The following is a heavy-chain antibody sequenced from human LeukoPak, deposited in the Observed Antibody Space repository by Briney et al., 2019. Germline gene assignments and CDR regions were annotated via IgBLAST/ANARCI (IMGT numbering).Heavy chain of an antibody. CDR1: GYTFTTYG. CDR3: ATMGVNGHGYFDL. V-gene: IGHV1-18*01. Sequence: ASVGVSCKASGYTFTTYGITWVRQAPGQGLEWVGWISAKNGNTNYAQDFQGRITLTRETSTSTVHMELRRLRSDDTAVYYCATMGVNGHGYFDLWGRGTLVTVSS. CDR2: ISAKNGNT. D-gene: IGHD3-10*01. J-gene: IGHJ2*01.